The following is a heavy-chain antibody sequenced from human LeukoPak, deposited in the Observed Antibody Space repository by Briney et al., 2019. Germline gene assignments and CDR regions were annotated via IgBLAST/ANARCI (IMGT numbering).Heavy chain of an antibody. CDR2: IHYRGFS. Sequence: SETLSLTCTVSGGSISSYYWSWIRQPPGKGLEWIGYIHYRGFSNYNPSLKSRVTISVYTSKNHFSLKLNFVTAADTAVYYCARDLHGGNSGLGYWGQGTLVTVSS. V-gene: IGHV4-59*01. CDR1: GGSISSYY. CDR3: ARDLHGGNSGLGY. J-gene: IGHJ1*01. D-gene: IGHD4-23*01.